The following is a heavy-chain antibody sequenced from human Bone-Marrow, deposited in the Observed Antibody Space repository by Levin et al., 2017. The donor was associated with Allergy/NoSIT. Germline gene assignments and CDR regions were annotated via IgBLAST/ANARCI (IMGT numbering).Heavy chain of an antibody. D-gene: IGHD6-19*01. V-gene: IGHV2-70*11. CDR3: ARIRAVAASGRYYYSAVDV. Sequence: SGPTLVKPTQTLTLTCTVSGFSLSTSGMCVNWIRQPPGKALEWLARIDWDDDKYYTTSLKTRLTISRDTSKNQVVLTMTNMDPVDTGTYFCARIRAVAASGRYYYSAVDVWGQGTTVTVSS. CDR2: IDWDDDK. CDR1: GFSLSTSGMC. J-gene: IGHJ6*02.